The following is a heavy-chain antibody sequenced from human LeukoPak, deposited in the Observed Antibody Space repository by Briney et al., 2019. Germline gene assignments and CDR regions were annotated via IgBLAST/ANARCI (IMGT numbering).Heavy chain of an antibody. V-gene: IGHV1-69*05. CDR2: IIPIFGTA. D-gene: IGHD3-22*01. CDR3: AAVENYYDSSGYYYSFDP. CDR1: GGTFSSYA. Sequence: AASVKVSRKASGGTFSSYAISWVRQAPGQGLEWMGGIIPIFGTANYAQKFQGRVTITTDESTSTAYMELSSLRSEDTAVYYCAAVENYYDSSGYYYSFDPWGQGTLVTVSS. J-gene: IGHJ5*02.